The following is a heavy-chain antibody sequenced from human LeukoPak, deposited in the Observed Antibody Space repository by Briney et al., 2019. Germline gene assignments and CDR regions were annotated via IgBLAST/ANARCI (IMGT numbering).Heavy chain of an antibody. Sequence: GGSLRLSCAASGFTVSSNYMSWVRQAPGKGLEWVSVIYSGGSTYYADSVKGRFTISRDNSKNTLYLQMNSLRAEDTAVYYCARDRVPVGLLDYWGQGTLVTVSS. CDR2: IYSGGST. V-gene: IGHV3-66*01. D-gene: IGHD5-12*01. CDR3: ARDRVPVGLLDY. CDR1: GFTVSSNY. J-gene: IGHJ4*02.